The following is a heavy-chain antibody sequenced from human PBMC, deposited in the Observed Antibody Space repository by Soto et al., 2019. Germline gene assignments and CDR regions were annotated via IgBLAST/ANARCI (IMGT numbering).Heavy chain of an antibody. CDR1: GFTFSSYA. J-gene: IGHJ4*02. CDR3: AKEGGTLEWLFPFDH. Sequence: PGGSLRLSCAASGFTFSSYAVSWVRQAPGKGLEWVSGISGGGGSTYYADSVKGRFTISRDNSKNTLYLQMNSLRAEDTALYFCAKEGGTLEWLFPFDHWGQGTLVTAPQ. V-gene: IGHV3-23*01. CDR2: ISGGGGST. D-gene: IGHD3-3*01.